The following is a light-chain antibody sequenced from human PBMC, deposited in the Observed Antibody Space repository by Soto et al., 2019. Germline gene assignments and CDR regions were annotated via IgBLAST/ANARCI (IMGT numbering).Light chain of an antibody. Sequence: DIPMTQSPSSLSASVGDRVTITCRASRNVNNFLNWYQQKPGKAPDLLIYGASRLQIGVPSRFTGSGSETYFTLTISSLQPEDFATYFCQQSFSFPPTFGQGTRL. J-gene: IGKJ5*01. CDR1: RNVNNF. CDR3: QQSFSFPPT. V-gene: IGKV1-39*01. CDR2: GAS.